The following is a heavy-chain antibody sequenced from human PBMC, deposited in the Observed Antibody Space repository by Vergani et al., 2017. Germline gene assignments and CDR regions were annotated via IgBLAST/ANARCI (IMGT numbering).Heavy chain of an antibody. D-gene: IGHD3-9*01. J-gene: IGHJ3*02. CDR2: IIPIFGTA. V-gene: IGHV1-69*12. CDR1: GGTFSSYA. CDR3: ARDVPYYDILTGYYLTDAFDI. Sequence: QVQLVQSGAEVKKPGSSVKVSCKASGGTFSSYAISWVRQAPGQGLEWMGGIIPIFGTANYAQKFQGRVTITADESTSTAYMELSSLRSEDTAVYYCARDVPYYDILTGYYLTDAFDIWGQGTMVTVSS.